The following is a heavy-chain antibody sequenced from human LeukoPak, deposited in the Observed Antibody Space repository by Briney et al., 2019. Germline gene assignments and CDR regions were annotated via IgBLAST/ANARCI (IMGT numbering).Heavy chain of an antibody. CDR3: VGHCSSASCYFDY. D-gene: IGHD2-2*01. V-gene: IGHV3-20*04. Sequence: RTGGSLRLSCAASGFTLDDYGMSWVRQAPGKGLEWVSSINWNGGSTAYADSVKGRFTISRDNAKSSMYLQMNSLRAEDTALYYCVGHCSSASCYFDYWGQGTLVTVSS. J-gene: IGHJ4*02. CDR2: INWNGGST. CDR1: GFTLDDYG.